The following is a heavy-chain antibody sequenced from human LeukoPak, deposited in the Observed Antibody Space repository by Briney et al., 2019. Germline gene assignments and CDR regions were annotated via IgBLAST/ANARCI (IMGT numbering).Heavy chain of an antibody. CDR1: GFTFGNYG. D-gene: IGHD3-10*01. V-gene: IGHV3-23*01. Sequence: GGTLRXXCAASGFTFGNYGMSWVRQAPGKGLEWVPAISGGGGSTYYADSVKGRFTISRDNSKNTLYLQMNSLRAEDTAVYYCAXXXXXQXXVXRGXGGYYYYMDVWGKGTTVTISS. J-gene: IGHJ6*03. CDR3: AXXXXXQXXVXRGXGGYYYYMDV. CDR2: ISGGGGST.